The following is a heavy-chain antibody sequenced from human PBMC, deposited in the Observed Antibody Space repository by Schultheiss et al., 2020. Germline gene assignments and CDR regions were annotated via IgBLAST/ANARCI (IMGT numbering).Heavy chain of an antibody. Sequence: GGSLRLSCKGSGYSFTSYWIGWVRQMPGKGLEWMGIIYPGDSDTRYSPSFQGQVTISADKSISTAYLQWSSLKASDTAIYYCTRLQYNFFGYWGQGTLVTVSS. V-gene: IGHV5-51*01. D-gene: IGHD4-11*01. CDR2: IYPGDSDT. CDR1: GYSFTSYW. J-gene: IGHJ4*02. CDR3: TRLQYNFFGY.